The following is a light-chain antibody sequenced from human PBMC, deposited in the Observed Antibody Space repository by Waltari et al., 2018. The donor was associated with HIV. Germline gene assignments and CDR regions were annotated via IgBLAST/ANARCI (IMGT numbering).Light chain of an antibody. J-gene: IGKJ3*01. CDR2: DAS. CDR1: QGMSSA. V-gene: IGKV1-13*02. CDR3: QQFHTYPLT. Sequence: AIQLTQSPSSLSASIGDRVTITCRASQGMSSALAWYQQKPGNVPKLLIYDASTLESGVPSRFSGSGSGTDFTLTISYLQPEDFATYHCQQFHTYPLTFGPGTKVDIK.